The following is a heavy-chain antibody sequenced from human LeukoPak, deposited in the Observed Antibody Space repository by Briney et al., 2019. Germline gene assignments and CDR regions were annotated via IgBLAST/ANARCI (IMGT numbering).Heavy chain of an antibody. CDR1: GFIFSNYW. V-gene: IGHV3-7*01. CDR3: AREVATGTGAYNY. CDR2: VEKDGSGK. Sequence: GGSLRLSCAASGFIFSNYWMAWVRQAPGKGLEWVANVEKDGSGKNYVDSVKGRFIISRDNAKNSLYLQMNSLRVEDTAVYFCAREVATGTGAYNYWGQGTLVTVSS. D-gene: IGHD6-13*01. J-gene: IGHJ4*02.